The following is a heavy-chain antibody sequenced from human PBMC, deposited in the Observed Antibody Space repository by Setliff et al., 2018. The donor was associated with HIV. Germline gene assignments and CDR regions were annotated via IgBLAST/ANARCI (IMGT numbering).Heavy chain of an antibody. V-gene: IGHV4-39*02. D-gene: IGHD6-6*01. J-gene: IGHJ4*02. CDR3: AREDSSYHYFDY. CDR1: GGSISNSRYY. CDR2: IYYSGST. Sequence: SETLSLTCTVSGGSISNSRYYWSWIRPPPGKGLEWIGSIYYSGSTYYNPSLKSRVTISVDTSKNQFSLKLSSVTAADAAVYYCAREDSSYHYFDYWGQGMLVTVSS.